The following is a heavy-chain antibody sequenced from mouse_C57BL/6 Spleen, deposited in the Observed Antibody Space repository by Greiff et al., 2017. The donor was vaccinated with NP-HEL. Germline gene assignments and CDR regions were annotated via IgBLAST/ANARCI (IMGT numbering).Heavy chain of an antibody. J-gene: IGHJ2*01. V-gene: IGHV5-6*02. CDR1: GFTFSSYG. Sequence: EVKLVESGGDLVKPGGSLKLSCAASGFTFSSYGMSWVRQTPDKRLEWVATISSGGSYTYYPDSVKGRFTISRDNAKNTLYLQMSSLKSEDTAMYYCARQYYGSSLYYFDYWGQGTTLTVSS. CDR3: ARQYYGSSLYYFDY. CDR2: ISSGGSYT. D-gene: IGHD1-1*01.